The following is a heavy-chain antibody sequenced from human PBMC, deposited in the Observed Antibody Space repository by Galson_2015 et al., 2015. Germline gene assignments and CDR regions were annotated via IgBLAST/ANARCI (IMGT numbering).Heavy chain of an antibody. J-gene: IGHJ4*02. Sequence: SLRLSCAASGFTFSSAAMTWVRQVPGKGLEWVSVVSASGTNTYYADSVKGRFTISRDNAKNTLYLQTNSLRAEDTAVYYCAKDLQMSRWGQGTLVTVSS. CDR3: AKDLQMSR. D-gene: IGHD5-24*01. CDR1: GFTFSSAA. V-gene: IGHV3-23*01. CDR2: VSASGTNT.